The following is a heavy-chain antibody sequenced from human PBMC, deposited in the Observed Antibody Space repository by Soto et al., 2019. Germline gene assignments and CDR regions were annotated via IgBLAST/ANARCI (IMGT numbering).Heavy chain of an antibody. CDR1: GYTFTSYD. CDR2: MNPNSGNT. D-gene: IGHD6-19*01. V-gene: IGHV1-8*01. CDR3: ARPLAVAGYYFDY. J-gene: IGHJ4*02. Sequence: ASVKVSCKASGYTFTSYDINWVRQATGQGLEWMGWMNPNSGNTGYAQKFQGRVTISADKSISTAYLQWSSLKASDTAMYYCARPLAVAGYYFDYWGQGTLVTVSS.